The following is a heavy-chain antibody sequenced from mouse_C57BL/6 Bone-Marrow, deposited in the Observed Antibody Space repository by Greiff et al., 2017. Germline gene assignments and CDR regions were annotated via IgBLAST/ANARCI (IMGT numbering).Heavy chain of an antibody. CDR3: ARSRYYSYWYFDV. Sequence: EVQLQQSGAELVRPGSSVKMSCKTSGYTFTSYGINWVKQRPGQGLEWIGYIYIGNGYTEYNEKFKGKATLTSDTSSSTAYMQHSSLTSEDSSIYYCARSRYYSYWYFDVWGTGTTVTVSS. V-gene: IGHV1-58*01. CDR1: GYTFTSYG. D-gene: IGHD2-12*01. J-gene: IGHJ1*03. CDR2: IYIGNGYT.